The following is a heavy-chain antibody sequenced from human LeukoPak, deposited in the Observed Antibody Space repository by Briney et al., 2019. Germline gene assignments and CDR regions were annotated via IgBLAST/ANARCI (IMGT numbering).Heavy chain of an antibody. D-gene: IGHD3-22*01. CDR3: ARGGPEYDYYDSSGYYGR. CDR1: GGSISSYY. Sequence: SETLSLTCTVSGGSISSYYWSWIRQPPGKGLEWIGYIYYSGSTYYNPSLKSRVTISVDTSKNQFSLKLSSVTAADTAVYYCARGGPEYDYYDSSGYYGRWGQGTLVTVSS. CDR2: IYYSGST. J-gene: IGHJ4*02. V-gene: IGHV4-59*12.